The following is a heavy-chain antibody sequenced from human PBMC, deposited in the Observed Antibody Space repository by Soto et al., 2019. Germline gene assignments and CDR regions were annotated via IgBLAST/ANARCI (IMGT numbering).Heavy chain of an antibody. CDR3: ARRVSYSAWDVGWFDS. J-gene: IGHJ5*01. CDR2: IYWDNDR. CDR1: GFSLTNSGVG. D-gene: IGHD2-15*01. Sequence: QITLKESGPPLVEPTQTLTLTCSFSGFSLTNSGVGVGWFRQAPGKALECLGIIYWDNDRRYNPSLKTRLTITKDTSKNQVVLSMTYMEPVDTGTYYCARRVSYSAWDVGWFDSWGQGTQVTVS. V-gene: IGHV2-5*02.